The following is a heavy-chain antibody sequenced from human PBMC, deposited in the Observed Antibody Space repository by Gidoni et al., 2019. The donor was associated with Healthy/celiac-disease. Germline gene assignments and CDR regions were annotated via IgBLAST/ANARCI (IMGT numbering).Heavy chain of an antibody. CDR2: IKRKTDGGTP. Sequence: EVQLVESGGGLVKPGGSRRLSCAASGLTFSNAWMSWGRQAPGKGLEWVGRIKRKTDGGTPDYAAPVKGRFTISRDDSKNTLYLQMNSLKTEDTAVYYCTTKDVVVVAADNYYYYMDVWGKGTTVTVSS. CDR3: TTKDVVVVAADNYYYYMDV. J-gene: IGHJ6*03. D-gene: IGHD2-15*01. CDR1: GLTFSNAW. V-gene: IGHV3-15*01.